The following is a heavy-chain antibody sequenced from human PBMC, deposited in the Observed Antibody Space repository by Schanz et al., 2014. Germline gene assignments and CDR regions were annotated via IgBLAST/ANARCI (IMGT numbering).Heavy chain of an antibody. CDR1: GFSISDAW. CDR3: TDGSAR. CDR2: FKSNVDGGTT. V-gene: IGHV3-15*01. Sequence: VQLVESGGGVVQPGGSLTLSCAASGFSISDAWMHWVRQAPGKGLEWVGRFKSNVDGGTTDYAAPVKGRFTISRDDSKNTLSLQMNSLKTEDTAVYYCTDGSARWGQGTLVTVSS. D-gene: IGHD3-22*01. J-gene: IGHJ4*02.